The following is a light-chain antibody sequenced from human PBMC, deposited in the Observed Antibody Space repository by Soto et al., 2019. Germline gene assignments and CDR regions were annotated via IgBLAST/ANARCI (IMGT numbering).Light chain of an antibody. Sequence: ETVMTQSPATLSVSPGERATLSCRASQSVSSALAWYQQKPGLPPRLLIYDASTRATGIPARFSGSGSGTDFTLTISSLQSQDFAVYYCQQYSNWPPWTFGPGTKVDIK. CDR2: DAS. CDR1: QSVSSA. V-gene: IGKV3-15*01. J-gene: IGKJ1*01. CDR3: QQYSNWPPWT.